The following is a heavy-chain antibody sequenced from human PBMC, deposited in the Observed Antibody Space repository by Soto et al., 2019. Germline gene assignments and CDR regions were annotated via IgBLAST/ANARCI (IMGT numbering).Heavy chain of an antibody. CDR2: MNPGSGDT. Sequence: ASVKVSCKASGYSFTNSDVSWVRQATGQGLEWMGWMNPGSGDTGCAQKFQGRATMTRDISIATAYMELSSLRSDDTAIYYCARMETFGSLNWFDPWGQGTLVTVSS. J-gene: IGHJ5*02. V-gene: IGHV1-8*01. CDR1: GYSFTNSD. CDR3: ARMETFGSLNWFDP. D-gene: IGHD3-16*01.